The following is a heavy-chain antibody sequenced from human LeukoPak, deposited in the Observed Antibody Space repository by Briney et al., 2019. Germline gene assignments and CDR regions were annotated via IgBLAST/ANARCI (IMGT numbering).Heavy chain of an antibody. CDR3: ARSRSGYFDY. CDR1: GFTLSDHF. V-gene: IGHV3-33*08. J-gene: IGHJ4*02. D-gene: IGHD3-3*01. Sequence: PGGSLRLSCAASGFTLSDHFMDWVRQAPGKGLEWVAFIRYDGSNKYYADSVKGRFTISRDNSKNTLYLQMNSLRAEDTAVYYCARSRSGYFDYWGQGTLVTVSS. CDR2: IRYDGSNK.